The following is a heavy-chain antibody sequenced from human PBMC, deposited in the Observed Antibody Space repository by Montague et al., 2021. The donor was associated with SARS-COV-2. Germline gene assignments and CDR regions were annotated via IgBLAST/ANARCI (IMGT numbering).Heavy chain of an antibody. V-gene: IGHV4-39*01. Sequence: SETLSLTCTVSGGSISSSSYYWGWIRQPPGKGLEWIGSIYYSGSTXYNPSLQSRVTISVDTSKNQFSLKLSSVTAADTAVYYCAGSPPGIAAAGTVAAFDIWGQGTMVTVSS. CDR3: AGSPPGIAAAGTVAAFDI. CDR1: GGSISSSSYY. J-gene: IGHJ3*02. CDR2: IYYSGST. D-gene: IGHD6-13*01.